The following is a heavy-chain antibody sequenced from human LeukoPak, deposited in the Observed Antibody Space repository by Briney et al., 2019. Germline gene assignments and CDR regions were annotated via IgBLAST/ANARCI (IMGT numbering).Heavy chain of an antibody. CDR2: INTSGST. CDR1: GGTISSYY. Sequence: SETLSLTCTVSGGTISSYYWTWIRQSAGKGLEWIGRINTSGSTNYNPSLRSRVTMSVNTSKNQFSLNLTSVTAADTAVYSCAREGGDPRWLDPWGQGTLVTVSS. J-gene: IGHJ5*02. V-gene: IGHV4-4*07. D-gene: IGHD6-25*01. CDR3: AREGGDPRWLDP.